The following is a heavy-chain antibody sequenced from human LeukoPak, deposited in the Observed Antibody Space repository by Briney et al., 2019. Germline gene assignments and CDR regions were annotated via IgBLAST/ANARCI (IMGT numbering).Heavy chain of an antibody. V-gene: IGHV4-30-4*08. CDR2: IYSSGST. D-gene: IGHD3-22*01. CDR1: GGSLSSGDYY. J-gene: IGHJ3*02. CDR3: AREVAGYYDSSGYFDI. Sequence: SQTLSLTCTVSGGSLSSGDYYWSWIRQPPGKGLEWIGYIYSSGSTYYNPSLKSRVTISVDTSKNQFSLKLSSVTAADTAVYYCAREVAGYYDSSGYFDIWGQGTMVTVSS.